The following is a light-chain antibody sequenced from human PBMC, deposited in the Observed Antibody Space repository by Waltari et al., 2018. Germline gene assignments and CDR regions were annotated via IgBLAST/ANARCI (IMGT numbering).Light chain of an antibody. CDR3: CSYAGFNSYV. Sequence: QSALTQPRSVSGSPGQSVTISCTGTSRDVGGYSYVPWYQQHPGKAPKLMIYDVTKRPSGVPDRFSGSKSDSTASLTISGLQSEDEADYYCCSYAGFNSYVFGTGTEVTVL. V-gene: IGLV2-11*01. CDR1: SRDVGGYSY. CDR2: DVT. J-gene: IGLJ1*01.